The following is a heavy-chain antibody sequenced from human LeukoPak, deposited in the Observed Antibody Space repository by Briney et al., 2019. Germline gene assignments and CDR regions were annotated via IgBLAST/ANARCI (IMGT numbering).Heavy chain of an antibody. CDR2: IYYSGST. D-gene: IGHD1-26*01. CDR1: GGSISSYY. CDR3: ARHPSGSYADY. J-gene: IGHJ4*02. V-gene: IGHV4-59*08. Sequence: SETQSLTCTVSGGSISSYYWSWIRQPPGKGLEWIGYIYYSGSTNYNPSLKSRVTISVDTSKNQFSLKLSSVTAADTAVYYCARHPSGSYADYWGQGTLVTVSS.